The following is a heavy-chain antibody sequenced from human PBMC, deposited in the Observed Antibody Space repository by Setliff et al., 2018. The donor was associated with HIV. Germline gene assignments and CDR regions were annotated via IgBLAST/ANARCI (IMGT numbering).Heavy chain of an antibody. CDR3: ASAGAWQRNALDI. Sequence: VASVKVSCKPSGYSFTNHYMHWVRQAPGQGLEWMGVINPTGGSTRNTQKFQGRVAMTRDTSTSTVYMELSSLRSEDTAVYYCASAGAWQRNALDIWGQGTRVT. CDR1: GYSFTNHY. CDR2: INPTGGST. V-gene: IGHV1-46*01. D-gene: IGHD6-25*01. J-gene: IGHJ3*02.